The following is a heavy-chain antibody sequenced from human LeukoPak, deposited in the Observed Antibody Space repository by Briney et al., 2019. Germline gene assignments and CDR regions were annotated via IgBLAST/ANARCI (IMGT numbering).Heavy chain of an antibody. D-gene: IGHD2-15*01. CDR3: ARDRRIGCSGGSCYPLGY. J-gene: IGHJ4*02. V-gene: IGHV3-30-3*01. Sequence: PGGSLRLSCAASGFTFSSYAMHWVRQAPGKGLEWVAAISYDGSNKYYADSVKGRFTISRDNSKNTLYLQMNSLRAEDTAVYYCARDRRIGCSGGSCYPLGYWGQGTLVTVSS. CDR2: ISYDGSNK. CDR1: GFTFSSYA.